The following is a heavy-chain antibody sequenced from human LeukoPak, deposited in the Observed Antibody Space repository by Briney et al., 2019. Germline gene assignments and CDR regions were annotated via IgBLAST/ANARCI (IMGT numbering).Heavy chain of an antibody. CDR1: GGSFSGYY. D-gene: IGHD2-21*02. J-gene: IGHJ4*02. CDR2: INHSGST. Sequence: PETLSLTCAVYGGSFSGYYWSWIRQPPGKGLEWIGEINHSGSTNYNPSLKSRVTISVDTSKNQFSLKLSSVTAADTAVYYCARGLRDAFDYWGQGTLVTVSS. V-gene: IGHV4-34*01. CDR3: ARGLRDAFDY.